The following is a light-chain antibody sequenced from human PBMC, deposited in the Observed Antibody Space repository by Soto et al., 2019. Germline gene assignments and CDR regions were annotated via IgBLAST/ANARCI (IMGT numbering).Light chain of an antibody. Sequence: ESVLTQSPCTLSLSPGERATSSCRASQSVSSSYLAWYQQKPGQAPRLLIYGASSRATGIPDRFSGSGSGTDFTLTISRLEPEDFAVYYCHQYGSSPRAFGQGTKVDIK. CDR1: QSVSSSY. J-gene: IGKJ1*01. CDR2: GAS. V-gene: IGKV3-20*01. CDR3: HQYGSSPRA.